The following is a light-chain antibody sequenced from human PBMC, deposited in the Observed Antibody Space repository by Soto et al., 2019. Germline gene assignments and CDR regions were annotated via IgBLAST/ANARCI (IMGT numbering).Light chain of an antibody. CDR1: SSDVGAYNY. Sequence: HSVLAQPPSASWSPGHSFTISCTGTSSDVGAYNYVSWYQQLPCTAPKLILYEVSKRPAGVPDRSSGYKSGNTAPLTVSGLQAEDEADYYCTSYAGTSSFFYVFGTGTKVTVL. CDR3: TSYAGTSSFFYV. CDR2: EVS. J-gene: IGLJ1*01. V-gene: IGLV2-8*01.